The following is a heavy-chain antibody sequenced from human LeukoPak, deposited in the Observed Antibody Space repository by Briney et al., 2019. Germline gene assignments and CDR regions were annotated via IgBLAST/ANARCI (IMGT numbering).Heavy chain of an antibody. D-gene: IGHD2-15*01. Sequence: GASVKVSCKASGYTFTGYYMHWVRQAPGQGLEWMGWINPNSGGTNYAQKFQGWVTMTRDTSISTAYMELSRLRSDDTAVYYCAAGRCSGGSCRFDYWGQGTLVTVSS. J-gene: IGHJ4*02. V-gene: IGHV1-2*04. CDR1: GYTFTGYY. CDR3: AAGRCSGGSCRFDY. CDR2: INPNSGGT.